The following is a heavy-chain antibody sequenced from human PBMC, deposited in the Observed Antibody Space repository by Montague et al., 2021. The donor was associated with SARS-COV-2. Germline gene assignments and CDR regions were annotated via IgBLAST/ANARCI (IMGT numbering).Heavy chain of an antibody. J-gene: IGHJ4*02. CDR1: GFTFSTYP. D-gene: IGHD6-13*01. CDR2: ISYDGSKK. V-gene: IGHV3-30*04. CDR3: AKEQYSSSWSDFDY. Sequence: SLRLSFSASGFTFSTYPMHWVRQAPGKGLEWLVVISYDGSKKDYADSVKGRFTISRDNSENMLYLQMNSLRAEDTAVYYCAKEQYSSSWSDFDYWGQGTVVAVSS.